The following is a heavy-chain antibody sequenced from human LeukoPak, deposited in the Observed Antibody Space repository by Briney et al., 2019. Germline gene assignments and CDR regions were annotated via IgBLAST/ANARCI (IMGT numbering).Heavy chain of an antibody. D-gene: IGHD2-2*01. CDR2: INHSEST. CDR1: GGSFSGYY. Sequence: SETLSLXCAVYGGSFSGYYWSWIRQPPGKGLEWIGEINHSESTNYNPSLKSRVTISVDTSKNQFSLKLSSVTAADTAVYYCARRDIVVVPAAPPYYYYYMDVWGKGTTVTVSS. V-gene: IGHV4-34*01. CDR3: ARRDIVVVPAAPPYYYYYMDV. J-gene: IGHJ6*03.